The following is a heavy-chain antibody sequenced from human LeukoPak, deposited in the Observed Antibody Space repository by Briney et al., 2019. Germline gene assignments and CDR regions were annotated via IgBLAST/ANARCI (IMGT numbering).Heavy chain of an antibody. Sequence: GGSLRLSCAASGFTFSSYAMHWVRQAPGKGLEWVAVISYDGSNKYYADSVKGRFTISRDNSKNTLYLQMNSLRADDTAVYYCARGFSEDYGDYFDYWGQGTLVTVYS. D-gene: IGHD4-17*01. V-gene: IGHV3-30-3*01. CDR2: ISYDGSNK. CDR3: ARGFSEDYGDYFDY. CDR1: GFTFSSYA. J-gene: IGHJ4*02.